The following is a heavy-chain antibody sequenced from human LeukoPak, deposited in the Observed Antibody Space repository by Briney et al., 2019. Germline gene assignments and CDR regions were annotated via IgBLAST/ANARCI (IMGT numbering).Heavy chain of an antibody. Sequence: ASVKVSCKASGYTFTSYGISWVRQAPGQGLEWMGWISAHNGNTNYAQKLQGRVTMTTDTSTSTAYMELRSLRSDDTAVYYCARDSTIFGGIWFDPWGQGTLVTVSS. J-gene: IGHJ5*02. D-gene: IGHD3-3*01. V-gene: IGHV1-18*01. CDR2: ISAHNGNT. CDR3: ARDSTIFGGIWFDP. CDR1: GYTFTSYG.